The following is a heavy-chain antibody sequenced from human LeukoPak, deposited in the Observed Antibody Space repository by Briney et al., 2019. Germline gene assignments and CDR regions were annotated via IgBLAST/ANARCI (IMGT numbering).Heavy chain of an antibody. Sequence: GESLKISCEGSGYSFNTYWIGWVRQMPGKGLEWMGIIYPGDSGTRHSPSFQGQVTISADKSISTAYLQWSSLKTSDTAMYYCARRYHDYSGYSRQFDYWGQGTLVTVSS. D-gene: IGHD3-22*01. CDR1: GYSFNTYW. CDR2: IYPGDSGT. V-gene: IGHV5-51*01. CDR3: ARRYHDYSGYSRQFDY. J-gene: IGHJ4*02.